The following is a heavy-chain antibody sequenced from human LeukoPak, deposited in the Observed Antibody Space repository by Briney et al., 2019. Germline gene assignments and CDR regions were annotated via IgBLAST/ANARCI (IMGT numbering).Heavy chain of an antibody. J-gene: IGHJ4*02. V-gene: IGHV1-69*05. CDR1: GYTFTGYY. CDR3: ARDSNVRIVVDEYYFDY. Sequence: GASVKLSCKASGYTFTGYYMHWVRQAPGQGLEWMGRIIPIFGTANYAQKFQGRVTITTDESTSTAYMELSSLRSDDTAVYYCARDSNVRIVVDEYYFDYWGQGTLVTVSS. D-gene: IGHD1-26*01. CDR2: IIPIFGTA.